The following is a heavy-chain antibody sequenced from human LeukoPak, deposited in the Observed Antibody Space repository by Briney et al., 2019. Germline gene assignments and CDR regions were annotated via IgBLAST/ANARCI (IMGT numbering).Heavy chain of an antibody. D-gene: IGHD2/OR15-2a*01. CDR1: GFTFNNYA. CDR3: AGPPIGRYFQH. CDR2: INGGGSS. J-gene: IGHJ1*01. V-gene: IGHV3-23*01. Sequence: GGSLRLSCAASGFTFNNYAMTWVRQAPGKGLEWVSVINGGGSSYYADSVKGRFTVSRDNSKNTLYLQMNSLRAEDTAVYYCAGPPIGRYFQHWGQGTLVTVSS.